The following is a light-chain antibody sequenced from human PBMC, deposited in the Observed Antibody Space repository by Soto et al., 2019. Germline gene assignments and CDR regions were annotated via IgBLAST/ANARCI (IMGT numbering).Light chain of an antibody. CDR3: QQRFNWPRFT. CDR1: QSVSSY. V-gene: IGKV3-11*01. J-gene: IGKJ2*01. Sequence: EIVLTQSPATLSLSPGEGATLSCRASQSVSSYLAWYQQKPGQAPTLLIYDASNRATGIPARFSGGGSGTDFTLTISSLEPEDFAVYYCQQRFNWPRFTFGQGTKLEIK. CDR2: DAS.